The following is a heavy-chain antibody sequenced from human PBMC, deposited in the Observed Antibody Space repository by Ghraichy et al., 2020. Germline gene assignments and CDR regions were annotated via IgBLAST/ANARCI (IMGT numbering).Heavy chain of an antibody. Sequence: SETLSLTCTVSGESISSYYWNWIRQSPGKGLEWIGNVYYSGSTNFNPSLKSRVTISLDTSKNQFSLRLNSVTAADTAVYYCARERVGVGLDYYYYYMDVWGKGTTVTVSS. CDR1: GESISSYY. J-gene: IGHJ6*03. CDR2: VYYSGST. V-gene: IGHV4-59*01. CDR3: ARERVGVGLDYYYYYMDV. D-gene: IGHD1-26*01.